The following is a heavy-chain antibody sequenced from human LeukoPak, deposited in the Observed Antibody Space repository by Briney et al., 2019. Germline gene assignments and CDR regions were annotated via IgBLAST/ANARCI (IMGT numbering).Heavy chain of an antibody. V-gene: IGHV3-23*01. J-gene: IGHJ4*02. CDR1: GFTFSNYG. D-gene: IGHD3-10*01. Sequence: TGGSLRLSCAASGFTFSNYGMSWVRQAPGKGLEWVSSISGSGGSTYYADSVKGRFTISRDNSKNTLYLQMNSLRAEDTAVYYCAKDDYGSGSYYPPDYWGQGTLVTVSS. CDR3: AKDDYGSGSYYPPDY. CDR2: ISGSGGST.